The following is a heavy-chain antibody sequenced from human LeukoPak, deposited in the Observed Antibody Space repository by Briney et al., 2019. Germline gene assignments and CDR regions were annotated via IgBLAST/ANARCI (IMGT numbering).Heavy chain of an antibody. CDR2: IYYSGSA. J-gene: IGHJ4*02. V-gene: IGHV4-59*08. Sequence: SETLSLTCTVSGGSISSYYWSWIRQTPGKGLEWIGYIYYSGSAIYSPSLKSRVTISVDTSKNQFSLRLSSVTAADTAVYYCARGPEWYYFDYWGQGTLVTVSS. CDR3: ARGPEWYYFDY. CDR1: GGSISSYY. D-gene: IGHD3-3*01.